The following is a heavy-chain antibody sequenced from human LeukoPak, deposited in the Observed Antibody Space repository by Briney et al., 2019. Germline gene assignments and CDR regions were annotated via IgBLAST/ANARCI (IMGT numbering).Heavy chain of an antibody. CDR2: LWYDGSNK. D-gene: IGHD3-16*02. Sequence: GRSLRLSCAASGFTFSSYGLHGFRRAPARGLGGLPVLWYDGSNKYYADSVKGRFTISRDNSKNTLYLQMNSLRAEDTAVYYCAREDYDYVWGSYSFGYWGQGTLVTVSS. CDR1: GFTFSSYG. CDR3: AREDYDYVWGSYSFGY. J-gene: IGHJ4*02. V-gene: IGHV3-33*01.